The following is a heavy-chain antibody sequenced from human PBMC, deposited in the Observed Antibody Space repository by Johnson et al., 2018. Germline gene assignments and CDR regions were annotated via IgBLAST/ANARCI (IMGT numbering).Heavy chain of an antibody. CDR2: ISWTSGRI. CDR1: GFTFDDYA. D-gene: IGHD3-10*01. J-gene: IGHJ6*02. CDR3: AGDSPRAYGSENYYYYYGMDV. Sequence: VQLVESGGGLVQPGRSLRLSCAASGFTFDDYAMHWVRQAPGKGLEWVSGISWTSGRIGYAVSVTGRFTISRDNAKNSLYLQMNRLRAEDTAVYYCAGDSPRAYGSENYYYYYGMDVWGQGTTVTVSS. V-gene: IGHV3-9*01.